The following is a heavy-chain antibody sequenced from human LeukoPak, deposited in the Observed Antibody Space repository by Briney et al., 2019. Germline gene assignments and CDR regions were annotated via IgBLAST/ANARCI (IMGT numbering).Heavy chain of an antibody. D-gene: IGHD1/OR15-1a*01. CDR2: IRQDGSVQ. Sequence: GGSLRLSCAASGFTFSSYWLSWVRQAPGKGLEWVANIRQDGSVQNYVDSVKGRFTISRDNPKNSVYLQMSSLRAEGTAVYYCLVTTRSRGFDYWGQGTLVTVSS. J-gene: IGHJ4*02. CDR3: LVTTRSRGFDY. CDR1: GFTFSSYW. V-gene: IGHV3-7*01.